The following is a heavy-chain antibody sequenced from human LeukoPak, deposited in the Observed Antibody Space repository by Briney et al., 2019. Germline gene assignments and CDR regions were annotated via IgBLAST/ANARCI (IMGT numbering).Heavy chain of an antibody. J-gene: IGHJ5*02. CDR3: AREGGDGGNHP. Sequence: ASVKVSCKASGGTFSSYAISWVRQAPGHGLEWMGRIIPILGIANYAQKFQGRVTITADKSTSTAYMELSSLRSEDTAVYYCAREGGDGGNHPWGQGTLVTVSS. CDR2: IIPILGIA. D-gene: IGHD4-23*01. CDR1: GGTFSSYA. V-gene: IGHV1-69*04.